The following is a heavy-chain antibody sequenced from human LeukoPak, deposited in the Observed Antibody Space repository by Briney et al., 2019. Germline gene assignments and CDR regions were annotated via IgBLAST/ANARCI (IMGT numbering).Heavy chain of an antibody. CDR1: AGSFCGYY. CDR3: AREDGDYSPSNY. CDR2: INHSGST. Sequence: SETLSLTCAVYAGSFCGYYWRWIRQPPGNELKWIGAINHSGSTNYNPSLKSRVTISVDTSKTQFSLKLSSVTAADTAVYYCAREDGDYSPSNYWGQGTLVTVSS. D-gene: IGHD4-17*01. J-gene: IGHJ4*02. V-gene: IGHV4-34*01.